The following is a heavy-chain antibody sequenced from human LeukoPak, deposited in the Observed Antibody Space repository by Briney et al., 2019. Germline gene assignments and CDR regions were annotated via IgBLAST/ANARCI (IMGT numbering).Heavy chain of an antibody. CDR3: ASLDTAKQPLANH. CDR2: IYFSGYT. CDR1: GGSISSGDYY. V-gene: IGHV4-30-4*01. Sequence: SETLSLTCTVSGGSISSGDYYWSWIRQPPGKGLEWVGYIYFSGYTYYNPSLRSRVSISIDTSKNRFSLNLNSVTAADTAMYYCASLDTAKQPLANHWGQGTLVTVSS. J-gene: IGHJ5*02. D-gene: IGHD5-18*01.